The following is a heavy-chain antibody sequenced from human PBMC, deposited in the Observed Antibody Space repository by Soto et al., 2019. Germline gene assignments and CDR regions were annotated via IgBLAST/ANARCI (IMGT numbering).Heavy chain of an antibody. V-gene: IGHV3-64D*06. D-gene: IGHD4-17*01. CDR2: ISSNGGST. CDR1: GFIFSSYA. CDR3: VYFLMTTVTLSQDGMYV. J-gene: IGHJ6*02. Sequence: PGGSLRLSXSASGFIFSSYAMHWVRQAPGKGLEYVSAISSNGGSTYYADSVKGRFTISRDNSKNTLYLQMSSLRAEDTAVYYCVYFLMTTVTLSQDGMYVWGQGTTVTVSS.